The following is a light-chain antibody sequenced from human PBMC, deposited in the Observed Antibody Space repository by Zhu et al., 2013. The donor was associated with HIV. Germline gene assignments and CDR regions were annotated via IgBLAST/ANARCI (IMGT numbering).Light chain of an antibody. CDR1: SSNIGSNT. Sequence: QSVLTQPPSASGTPGQRVTMSCSGSSSNIGSNTVQWYQQLPGTAPKVLIYSHKQRPSGVPDRLSVSQSGTSASLAISGLQSEDEADYYCQSYDSTLSSWVFGGGTKLTVL. CDR2: SHK. CDR3: QSYDSTLSSWV. V-gene: IGLV1-44*01. J-gene: IGLJ3*02.